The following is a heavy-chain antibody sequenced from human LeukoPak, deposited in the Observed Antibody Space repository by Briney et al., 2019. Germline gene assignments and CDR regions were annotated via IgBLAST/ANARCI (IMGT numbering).Heavy chain of an antibody. V-gene: IGHV3-64*04. CDR2: SSSNGGST. D-gene: IGHD2-15*01. CDR3: ASTCSGGSCLKGLDY. J-gene: IGHJ4*02. Sequence: GGSLRLSCSGSGFTFSTLPMHWVRQAPGKGLEYVSGSSSNGGSTYYADSVKGRSTISRDNSKNTLYLQMNSLRAEDTAVYYCASTCSGGSCLKGLDYWGQGTLVTVSS. CDR1: GFTFSTLP.